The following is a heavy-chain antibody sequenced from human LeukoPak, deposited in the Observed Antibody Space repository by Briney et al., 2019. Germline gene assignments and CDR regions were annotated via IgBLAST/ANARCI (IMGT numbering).Heavy chain of an antibody. CDR2: IYYSGST. CDR1: GGSISGGGYY. Sequence: SQTLSLTCTVSGGSISGGGYYWSWIRQHPGKGLEWIGYIYYSGSTYYNPSLKSRVTISVDTSKNQFSLKLSSVTAADTAVYYCARGGSYSGSSYWGQGTLVTVSS. V-gene: IGHV4-31*03. CDR3: ARGGSYSGSSY. D-gene: IGHD1-26*01. J-gene: IGHJ4*02.